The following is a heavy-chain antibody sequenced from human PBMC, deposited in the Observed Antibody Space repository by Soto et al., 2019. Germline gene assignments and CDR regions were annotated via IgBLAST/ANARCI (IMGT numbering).Heavy chain of an antibody. Sequence: LRLSCAASGFTFSSYAMHWVRQAPGKGLEWVAVISYDGSNKYYADSVKGRFTISRDNSKNTLYLQMDSLRAEDTAVYYCARDSSYCSGGSCYLDWYFDLWGRGTLVTVST. CDR3: ARDSSYCSGGSCYLDWYFDL. J-gene: IGHJ2*01. CDR2: ISYDGSNK. D-gene: IGHD2-15*01. V-gene: IGHV3-30-3*01. CDR1: GFTFSSYA.